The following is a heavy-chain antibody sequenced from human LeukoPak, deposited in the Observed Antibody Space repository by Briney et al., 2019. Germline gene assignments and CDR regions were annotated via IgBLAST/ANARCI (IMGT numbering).Heavy chain of an antibody. J-gene: IGHJ4*02. CDR2: IWYDGSNK. CDR3: ATGTTGTTWVDY. CDR1: GFTFSSYG. D-gene: IGHD1-1*01. Sequence: PGGSPRLSCAASGFTFSSYGMHWVRQAPGKGLEWVAVIWYDGSNKYYADSVKGRFTISRDNSKNTLYLQMNSLRAEDTAVYYCATGTTGTTWVDYWGQGTLVTVSS. V-gene: IGHV3-33*01.